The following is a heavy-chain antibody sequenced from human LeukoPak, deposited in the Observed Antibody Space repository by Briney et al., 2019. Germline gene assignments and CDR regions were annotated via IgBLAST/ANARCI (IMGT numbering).Heavy chain of an antibody. D-gene: IGHD3-3*02. CDR1: GASISSSNW. CDR3: AKGKISDSSWGSYYCYMDV. Sequence: TSETLSLTCDVSGASISSSNWWSWVRQPPGKGLEWIGEIYHSGSPNYNPSLKSRGTISVDKSKNQFSLKLTSVTAADTAVYYCAKGKISDSSWGSYYCYMDVWGKGTTVTVSS. J-gene: IGHJ6*03. V-gene: IGHV4/OR15-8*01. CDR2: IYHSGSP.